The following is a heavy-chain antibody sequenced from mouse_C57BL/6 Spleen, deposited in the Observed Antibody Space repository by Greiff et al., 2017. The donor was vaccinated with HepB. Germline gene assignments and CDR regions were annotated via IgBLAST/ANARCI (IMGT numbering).Heavy chain of an antibody. V-gene: IGHV1-42*01. CDR2: INPSTGGT. CDR1: GYSFTGYY. D-gene: IGHD2-4*01. J-gene: IGHJ2*01. CDR3: ARAFYDYDGPYYFDY. Sequence: EVQLQQSGPELVKPGASVKISCKASGYSFTGYYMNWVKQSPEKSLEWIGEINPSTGGTTYNQKFKAKATLTVDKSSSTAYMQLKSLTSEDSAVYYCARAFYDYDGPYYFDYWGQGTTLTVSS.